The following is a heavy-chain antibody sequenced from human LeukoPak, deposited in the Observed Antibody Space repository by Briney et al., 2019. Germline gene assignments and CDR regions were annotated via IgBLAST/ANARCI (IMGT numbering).Heavy chain of an antibody. CDR2: MNPNSGNT. V-gene: IGHV1-8*01. J-gene: IGHJ4*02. CDR3: ARGPAAGTCIDY. D-gene: IGHD6-13*01. Sequence: GASVKVSCKASGYTFTSYDINWVRQATGQGLEWMGWMNPNSGNTGYAQKFQGRVTMTRNTSISTAYMELSSLRSEDTAVYYRARGPAAGTCIDYWGQGTLVTVSS. CDR1: GYTFTSYD.